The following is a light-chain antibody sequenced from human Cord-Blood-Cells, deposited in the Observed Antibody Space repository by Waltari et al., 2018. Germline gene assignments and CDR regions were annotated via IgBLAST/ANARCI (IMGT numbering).Light chain of an antibody. Sequence: DIQMTQSPSSLSASVGDRVTITCRASQGSSNYLAWFQQKRGKAPKSLFYAASSLQSGVPSKVSGSGSWSDFTLTISSLHPEDFATYCCQQYNSYPPSFGQVTNLQ. CDR3: QQYNSYPPS. CDR1: QGSSNY. J-gene: IGKJ2*01. V-gene: IGKV1-16*02. CDR2: AAS.